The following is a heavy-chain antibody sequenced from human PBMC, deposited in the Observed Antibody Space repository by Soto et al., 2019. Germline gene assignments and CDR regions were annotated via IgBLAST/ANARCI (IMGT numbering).Heavy chain of an antibody. CDR3: ARAPLRLCRGDNCDSGLDS. CDR1: GGTFSSYA. J-gene: IGHJ4*02. V-gene: IGHV1-69*05. CDR2: IIPIFNKV. Sequence: QVQLVQSGAEVKKPGSSLKVSCKSSGGTFSSYAISWVRQAPGQGLEWLGGIIPIFNKVNYAQKSQGRVTXPXDXXTSTAYMELSSLRSDDTAVYYCARAPLRLCRGDNCDSGLDSWGQGTLVIVSS. D-gene: IGHD1-20*01.